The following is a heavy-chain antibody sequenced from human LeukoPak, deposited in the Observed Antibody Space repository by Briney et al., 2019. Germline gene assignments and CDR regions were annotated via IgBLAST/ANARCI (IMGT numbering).Heavy chain of an antibody. D-gene: IGHD3-16*01. V-gene: IGHV3-48*02. CDR3: ARELFSSDYIWGSYYHQFDY. CDR2: ISSSSSTI. CDR1: GFTFSSYS. J-gene: IGHJ4*02. Sequence: GGSLRLSCAASGFTFSSYSMNWVRQAPGKGLEWVSYISSSSSTIYYADSVKGRFTISRDNAKNSLYLQMNSLRDEDTAVYYCARELFSSDYIWGSYYHQFDYWGQGTLVTVCS.